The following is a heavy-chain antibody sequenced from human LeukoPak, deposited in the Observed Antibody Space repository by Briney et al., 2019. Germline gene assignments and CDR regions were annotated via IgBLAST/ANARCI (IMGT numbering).Heavy chain of an antibody. Sequence: ASVKVSCKASGYTFTGYYMHWVRQAPGQGLEWMGWINPNSGGTNYAQKFQGRVTMTRDTSISTAYMELSRLRSDDTAAYYCARVEAAADNWFDPWGQGTLVTVSS. CDR2: INPNSGGT. V-gene: IGHV1-2*02. CDR3: ARVEAAADNWFDP. CDR1: GYTFTGYY. D-gene: IGHD6-13*01. J-gene: IGHJ5*02.